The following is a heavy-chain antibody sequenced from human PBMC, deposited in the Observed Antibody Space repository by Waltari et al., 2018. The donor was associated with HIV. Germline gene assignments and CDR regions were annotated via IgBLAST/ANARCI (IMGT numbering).Heavy chain of an antibody. J-gene: IGHJ4*02. D-gene: IGHD1-1*01. CDR3: TRTLQDLYFFDE. V-gene: IGHV3-74*01. CDR2: IKTDGTIT. Sequence: DVQLVESGGGLVQPGGSLRLSCGASGFIFDSYWVFWVRQAPGEGLVWVDSIKTDGTITTYADSVKGRFVISRDNAKNTLFLQMNSLRVEDTAVYYCTRTLQDLYFFDEWGQGTLVTVSS. CDR1: GFIFDSYW.